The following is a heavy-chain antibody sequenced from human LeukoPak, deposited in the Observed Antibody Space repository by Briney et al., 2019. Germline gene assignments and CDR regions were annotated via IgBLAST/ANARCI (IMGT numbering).Heavy chain of an antibody. CDR2: IYYSGST. CDR3: ARSYDSSGYYFDY. CDR1: GGSISSYY. V-gene: IGHV4-59*08. Sequence: SETLSLTCTVSGGSISSYYWSWIRQPPGKGLEWIGYIYYSGSTNYNSSLKSRVTISVDTSKNQFSLKLSSVTAADTAVYYCARSYDSSGYYFDYWGQGTLVTVSS. D-gene: IGHD3-22*01. J-gene: IGHJ4*02.